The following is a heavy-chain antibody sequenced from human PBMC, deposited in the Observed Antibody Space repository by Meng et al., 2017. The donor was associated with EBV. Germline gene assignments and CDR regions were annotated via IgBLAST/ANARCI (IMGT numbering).Heavy chain of an antibody. CDR1: GYTFTGYY. J-gene: IGHJ4*02. Sequence: VQLGQSGDEVNKPGASGKVSCKASGYTFTGYYMHWVRQAPGQGLEWMGRINPNSGGTNYAQKFQGRVTMTRDTSISTAYMELSRLRSDDTAVYYCARVGIAVAGTGGYWGQGTLVTVSS. CDR2: INPNSGGT. D-gene: IGHD6-19*01. CDR3: ARVGIAVAGTGGY. V-gene: IGHV1-2*06.